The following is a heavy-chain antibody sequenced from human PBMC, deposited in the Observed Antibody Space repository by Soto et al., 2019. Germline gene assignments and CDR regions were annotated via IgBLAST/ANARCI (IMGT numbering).Heavy chain of an antibody. D-gene: IGHD5-18*01. CDR3: ARDSGYSYGYYDNWFDP. V-gene: IGHV1-18*01. Sequence: ASVKVSCKASGYTFTSYGISWVRQAPGQGLEWMGWISAYNGNTNYAQKLQGRVTMTTDTSTSTAYMELRSLRSDDTAVYYCARDSGYSYGYYDNWFDPWGQGTLVTVSS. CDR2: ISAYNGNT. CDR1: GYTFTSYG. J-gene: IGHJ5*02.